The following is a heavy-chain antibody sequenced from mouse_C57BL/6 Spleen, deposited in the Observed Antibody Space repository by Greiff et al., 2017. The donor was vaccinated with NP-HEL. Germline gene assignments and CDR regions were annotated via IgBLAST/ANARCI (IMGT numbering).Heavy chain of an antibody. J-gene: IGHJ2*01. CDR3: ARGFYSNYGAY. V-gene: IGHV1-64*01. Sequence: VQLHQSGAELVKPGASVKLSCKASGYTFTSYWMHWVKQRPGQGLEWIGMIHPNSGSTNYNEKFKSKATLTVDKSSSSAYMQLSSLTSEDTAVYSCARGFYSNYGAYWGQGTTLTVSS. CDR1: GYTFTSYW. CDR2: IHPNSGST. D-gene: IGHD2-5*01.